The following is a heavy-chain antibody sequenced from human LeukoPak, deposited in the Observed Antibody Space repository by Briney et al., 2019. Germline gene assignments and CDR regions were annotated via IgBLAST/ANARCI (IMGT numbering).Heavy chain of an antibody. CDR1: GFTFSSYW. Sequence: GGSLRLSCAASGFTFSSYWMSWVRQAPGKGLEWVSAISGSGGSTYYADSVKGRFTISRDNSKNTLYLQMNSLRAEDTAVYYCAKDPGYSSGWSDYWGQGTLVTVSS. J-gene: IGHJ4*02. CDR2: ISGSGGST. D-gene: IGHD6-19*01. CDR3: AKDPGYSSGWSDY. V-gene: IGHV3-23*01.